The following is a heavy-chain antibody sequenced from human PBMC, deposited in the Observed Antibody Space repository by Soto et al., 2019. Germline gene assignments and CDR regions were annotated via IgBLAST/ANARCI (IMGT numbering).Heavy chain of an antibody. CDR2: IYYSGST. J-gene: IGHJ6*02. Sequence: SETLSLTCTVSGGSIGSGDYYWSWIRQPPGKGLEWIGYIYYSGSTYYNPSLKSRVTISVDTSKNQFSLKLSSVTAADTAVYYCARWIQLWSPIGRHYRYGDVWGQGTTVTVSS. CDR1: GGSIGSGDYY. CDR3: ARWIQLWSPIGRHYRYGDV. D-gene: IGHD5-18*01. V-gene: IGHV4-30-4*01.